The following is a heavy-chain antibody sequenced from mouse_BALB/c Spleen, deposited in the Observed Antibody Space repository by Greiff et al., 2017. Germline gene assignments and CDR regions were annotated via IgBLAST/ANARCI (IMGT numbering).Heavy chain of an antibody. V-gene: IGHV1-5*01. Sequence: VQLQQSGTVLARPGASVKMSCKASGYSFTSYWMHWVKQRPGQGLEWIGAIYPGNSDTSYNQKFKGKAKLTAVTSASTAYMELSSLTNEDSAVYYCTRYHDYDGGGYAMDYWGQGTSVTVSS. D-gene: IGHD2-4*01. CDR1: GYSFTSYW. CDR2: IYPGNSDT. CDR3: TRYHDYDGGGYAMDY. J-gene: IGHJ4*01.